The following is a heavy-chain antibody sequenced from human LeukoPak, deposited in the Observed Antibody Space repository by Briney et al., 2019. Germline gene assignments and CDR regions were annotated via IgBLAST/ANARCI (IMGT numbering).Heavy chain of an antibody. CDR3: ARGALIFPNYGGNQRRGNWFDP. CDR1: GGSISSYY. D-gene: IGHD4-23*01. Sequence: SETLSLTFTVSGGSISSYYWSWIRQPPGKGLEWIGYIYYSGSTNYNPSLKSRVTISVDTSKNQFSLKLSSVTAADTAVYYCARGALIFPNYGGNQRRGNWFDPWGQGTLVTVSS. CDR2: IYYSGST. J-gene: IGHJ5*02. V-gene: IGHV4-59*12.